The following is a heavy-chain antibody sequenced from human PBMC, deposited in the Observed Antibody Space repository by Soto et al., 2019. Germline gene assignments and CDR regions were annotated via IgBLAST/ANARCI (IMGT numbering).Heavy chain of an antibody. Sequence: SETLSLTCTVSGGSVSSGSYYWSWIRQPPGKGLEWIGYIYYSGSTNYNPSLKSRVTISVDTSKNQFSLKLSSVTAADTAVYYCATQSQYYDSSGYPSLIYWGQGTLVTVSS. CDR2: IYYSGST. D-gene: IGHD3-22*01. CDR3: ATQSQYYDSSGYPSLIY. CDR1: GGSVSSGSYY. V-gene: IGHV4-61*01. J-gene: IGHJ4*02.